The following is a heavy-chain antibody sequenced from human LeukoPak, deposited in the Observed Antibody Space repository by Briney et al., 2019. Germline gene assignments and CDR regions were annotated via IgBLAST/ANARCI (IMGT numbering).Heavy chain of an antibody. CDR1: GYTFTGYH. CDR2: ISTYNGNT. D-gene: IGHD3-22*01. Sequence: ASVKVSCKASGYTFTGYHMHWVRQAPGQGLEWMGWISTYNGNTNYAQKLQGRVTMTTDTSTNTAYMELRSLRSDDTAVYYCARGQDYYDSSDYWGQGTLVTVSS. CDR3: ARGQDYYDSSDY. V-gene: IGHV1-18*04. J-gene: IGHJ4*02.